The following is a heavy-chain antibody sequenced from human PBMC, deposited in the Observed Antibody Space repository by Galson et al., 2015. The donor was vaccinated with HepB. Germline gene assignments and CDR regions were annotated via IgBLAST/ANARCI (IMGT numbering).Heavy chain of an antibody. CDR2: ISTYNGNT. J-gene: IGHJ4*02. CDR3: ARGTYSDY. D-gene: IGHD1-7*01. Sequence: SVKVSCKASGYSLTSYGITWVRQAPGQGLEWMGWISTYNGNTNYAQKLQGRVTVTADTSTSTAYMELRSLRSDDTAVYYCARGTYSDYWGQGTLVTVSS. CDR1: GYSLTSYG. V-gene: IGHV1-18*04.